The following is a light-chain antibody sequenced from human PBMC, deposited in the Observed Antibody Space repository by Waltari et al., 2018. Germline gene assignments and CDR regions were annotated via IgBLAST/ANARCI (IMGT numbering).Light chain of an antibody. V-gene: IGKV1-39*01. CDR1: QSISNY. CDR3: QQSYSTPRLT. Sequence: DIQMTQSPSSLSASVGDRVTITCRASQSISNYLNWYQQKPEKAPKLLIYAASSLQSGVPSRFSGSGSWTDFTLTISSLQPEDFATYYCQQSYSTPRLTFGGGTKVEIK. J-gene: IGKJ4*01. CDR2: AAS.